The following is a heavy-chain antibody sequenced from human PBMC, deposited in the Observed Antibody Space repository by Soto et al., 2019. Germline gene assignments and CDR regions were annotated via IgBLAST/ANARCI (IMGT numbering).Heavy chain of an antibody. CDR2: ISTHNGDT. V-gene: IGHV1-18*01. D-gene: IGHD2-2*01. J-gene: IGHJ4*02. CDR3: AREYCISTGCYGSDF. Sequence: QVQLVQSGAEVKNPGASVKVSCKASGYTFTDYGISWVRHAPGQGLEWMGWISTHNGDTKYARNLQGRLIMTTDTTTTTAYMELTSLRSDDTAVYYCAREYCISTGCYGSDFWGRGSLVTVSS. CDR1: GYTFTDYG.